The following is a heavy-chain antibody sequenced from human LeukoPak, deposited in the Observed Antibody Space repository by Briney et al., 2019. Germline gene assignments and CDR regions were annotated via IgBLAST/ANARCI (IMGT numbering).Heavy chain of an antibody. CDR2: ISYDGSNE. V-gene: IGHV3-30-3*01. Sequence: PGGSLRLSCAASGFTFSSYTMHWVRQAPGKGLEWVAVISYDGSNEYYGDSVKGRFTISRDSSRTTLYLQMISLRAEDTAVYYCARGPQYSGRIDYWGQGTLVTVSS. D-gene: IGHD1-26*01. CDR3: ARGPQYSGRIDY. J-gene: IGHJ4*02. CDR1: GFTFSSYT.